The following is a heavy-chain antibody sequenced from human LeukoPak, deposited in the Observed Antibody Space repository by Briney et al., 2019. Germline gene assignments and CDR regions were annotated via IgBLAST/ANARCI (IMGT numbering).Heavy chain of an antibody. J-gene: IGHJ4*02. Sequence: PGGSLRLSCAASGFTFSNYPMHWVRQAPGRGLECVSAISGDGGSTYYANSVKGRFTISRDNSQNTLLLQMGSLRAEDMAVYYCAREGTPGSIDYWGQGTLLTVSS. CDR3: AREGTPGSIDY. CDR2: ISGDGGST. V-gene: IGHV3-64*01. CDR1: GFTFSNYP. D-gene: IGHD1/OR15-1a*01.